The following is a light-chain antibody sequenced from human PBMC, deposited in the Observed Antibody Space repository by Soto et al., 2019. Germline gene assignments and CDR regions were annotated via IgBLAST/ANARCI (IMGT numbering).Light chain of an antibody. CDR2: WAS. V-gene: IGKV4-1*01. CDR3: QQYYSTRPST. Sequence: DIVTTQSPDSLAVSLGERATINCKSSQSVLYSSNNKNYLAWYQQKPGQPPKLLIYWASTRESGVPDRFSGSGSATDFTLTISSLQAEDVAVYYCQQYYSTRPSTFGGGTKVEIK. J-gene: IGKJ4*01. CDR1: QSVLYSSNNKNY.